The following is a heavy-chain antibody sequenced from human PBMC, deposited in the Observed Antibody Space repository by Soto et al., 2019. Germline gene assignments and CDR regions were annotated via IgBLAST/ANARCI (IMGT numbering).Heavy chain of an antibody. CDR1: GYTFSNFG. CDR2: ITPYNGNA. CDR3: ARARMYSGAYHDY. V-gene: IGHV1-18*04. D-gene: IGHD1-26*01. Sequence: QVQLVQSGAEVENPGASVKVSCKASGYTFSNFGINWVRQAPGQGLEWMGWITPYNGNANYAQKDQDRLTVTTDTSTNTAYLELRSLRSDDTAVYFCARARMYSGAYHDYWGQGTLVTVSS. J-gene: IGHJ4*02.